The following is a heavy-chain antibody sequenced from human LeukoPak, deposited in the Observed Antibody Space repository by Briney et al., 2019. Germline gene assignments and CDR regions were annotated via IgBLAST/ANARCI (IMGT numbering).Heavy chain of an antibody. J-gene: IGHJ4*02. CDR2: INHSGST. CDR1: GGSFSGYY. V-gene: IGHV4-34*01. D-gene: IGHD2-15*01. Sequence: SETLSLTCAVYGGSFSGYYWSWIRQPPGKGLEWIGEINHSGSTNYNPSLKSRVTISVDTSKNQFSLKLSSVTAADTAVYYCARGPYCSGGSCYSVSDYWGQGTLVTVSS. CDR3: ARGPYCSGGSCYSVSDY.